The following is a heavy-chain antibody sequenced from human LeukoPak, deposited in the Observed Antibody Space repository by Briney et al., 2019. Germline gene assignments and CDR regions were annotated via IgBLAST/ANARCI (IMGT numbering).Heavy chain of an antibody. D-gene: IGHD3-16*01. CDR1: GYSISSGYY. CDR2: IYHSGST. Sequence: SSETLSLTCAVSGYSISSGYYWGWIRQPPGKGLEWIGSIYHSGSTYYNPSLKSRVTISVDTSKNQFSLKLSSVTAADTAVYYCARLGPYYDYVPHYFDYWGQGTLVTVSS. J-gene: IGHJ4*02. CDR3: ARLGPYYDYVPHYFDY. V-gene: IGHV4-38-2*01.